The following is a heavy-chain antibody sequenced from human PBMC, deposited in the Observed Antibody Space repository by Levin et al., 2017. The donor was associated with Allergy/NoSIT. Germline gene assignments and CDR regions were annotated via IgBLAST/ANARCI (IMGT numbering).Heavy chain of an antibody. CDR1: GFTFSSYA. V-gene: IGHV3-30-3*01. D-gene: IGHD6-13*01. CDR3: ARDHYAGIAAAAMYYFDY. Sequence: GGSLRLSCAASGFTFSSYAMHWVRQAPGKGLEWVAVISYDGSNKYYADSVKGRFTISRDNSKNTLYLQMNSLRAEDTAVYYCARDHYAGIAAAAMYYFDYWGQGTLVTVSS. CDR2: ISYDGSNK. J-gene: IGHJ4*02.